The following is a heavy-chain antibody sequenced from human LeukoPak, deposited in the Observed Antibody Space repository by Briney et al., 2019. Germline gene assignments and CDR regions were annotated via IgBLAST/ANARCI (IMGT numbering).Heavy chain of an antibody. CDR3: ARDGDSGFLPYYFDY. CDR2: IKQDGSEK. J-gene: IGHJ4*02. CDR1: GFTFSSYW. D-gene: IGHD5-12*01. V-gene: IGHV3-7*01. Sequence: GGSLRLSCAASGFTFSSYWMSWVRQAPGKGLEWVANIKQDGSEKYYVDSVKGRFTISRDNAKNSLYLQMNSLRAEDTAVYYCARDGDSGFLPYYFDYWGQGTLVTVSS.